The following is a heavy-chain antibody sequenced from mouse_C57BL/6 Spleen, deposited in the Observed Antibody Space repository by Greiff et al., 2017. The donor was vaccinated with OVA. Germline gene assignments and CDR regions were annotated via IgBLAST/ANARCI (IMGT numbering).Heavy chain of an antibody. CDR3: ARERGSSYPYYFDY. Sequence: EVQLQESGPGLVKPSQSLSLTCSVTGYSITSGYYWNWIRQFPGNKLEWMGYISYDGSNNYNPSLKNRISITRDTSKNQFFLKLNSVTTEDTATYYGARERGSSYPYYFDYWGQGTTLTVSS. D-gene: IGHD1-1*01. V-gene: IGHV3-6*01. CDR1: GYSITSGYY. J-gene: IGHJ2*01. CDR2: ISYDGSN.